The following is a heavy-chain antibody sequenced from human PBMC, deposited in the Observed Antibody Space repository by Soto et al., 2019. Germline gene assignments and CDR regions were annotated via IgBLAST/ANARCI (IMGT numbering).Heavy chain of an antibody. CDR3: AGDSGVVVAVYAFDV. V-gene: IGHV1-18*01. D-gene: IGHD2-15*01. Sequence: QDQLVQSGAEVKKPGASVKVSCRASGYAFSSYGVSWVRQAPGQGLEWMAWISAYNGDTKYSQKLQGRVTVTTDTSTSTAYMELSSLISDDTAVYYCAGDSGVVVAVYAFDVWGQGTMVTVSS. J-gene: IGHJ3*01. CDR1: GYAFSSYG. CDR2: ISAYNGDT.